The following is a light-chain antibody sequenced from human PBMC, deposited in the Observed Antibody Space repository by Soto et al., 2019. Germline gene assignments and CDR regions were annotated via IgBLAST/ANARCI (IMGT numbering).Light chain of an antibody. Sequence: QSVLTQPHSASGSPGQSVTISCTGTRSDVVGYNYVSWYQQPPGKAPKLMIYEVSKRPSGVPDRFSGSKSGNTASLTVSGLQAEDEADYNCSSYAGSNNPLYVFGTANKVTAL. CDR1: RSDVVGYNY. V-gene: IGLV2-8*01. CDR3: SSYAGSNNPLYV. CDR2: EVS. J-gene: IGLJ1*01.